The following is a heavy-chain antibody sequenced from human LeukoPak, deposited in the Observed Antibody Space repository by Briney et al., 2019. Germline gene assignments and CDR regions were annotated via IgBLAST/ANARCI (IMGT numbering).Heavy chain of an antibody. V-gene: IGHV1-46*01. D-gene: IGHD6-6*01. CDR3: ARDRPYSSSAPFDY. Sequence: ASEKLSCNSSVYTFTIYYMHWVRHPPAQGLEWMGIINPSGGSTSYTQKFQDSLTITRDISTNTVYMELSRLRSEDTAVYYCARDRPYSSSAPFDYWGQASLVSVSS. CDR1: VYTFTIYY. J-gene: IGHJ4*02. CDR2: INPSGGST.